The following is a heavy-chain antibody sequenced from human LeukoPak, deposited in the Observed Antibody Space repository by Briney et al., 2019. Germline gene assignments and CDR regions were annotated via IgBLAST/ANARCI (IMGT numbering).Heavy chain of an antibody. CDR2: ISSNGGST. V-gene: IGHV3-64D*06. CDR1: GFTFSSYA. J-gene: IGHJ4*02. Sequence: GGSLRLSCSASGFTFSSYAMHWVRQAPGKALEYVSVISSNGGSTYYADSVKGRFTISRDNSKNTLYLQMSSLRAEDTAVYYCVKGGTIPGRPPGDWGQGTLVTVSS. D-gene: IGHD2-2*02. CDR3: VKGGTIPGRPPGD.